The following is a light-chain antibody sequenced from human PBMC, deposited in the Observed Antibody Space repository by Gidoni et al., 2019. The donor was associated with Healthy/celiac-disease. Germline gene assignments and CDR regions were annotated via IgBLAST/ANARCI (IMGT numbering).Light chain of an antibody. V-gene: IGKV3-20*01. CDR2: GAS. CDR1: QSVSSSY. CDR3: QQYGSSPPMT. Sequence: EILLTQSPSTLSLSPGERATLSCKASQSVSSSYLAWYQQKPGQAPRLLIYGASSKATGLPDRCSGSGSGTDFTLTISRMEHEDFTVYYCQQYGSSPPMTFGQGTRLEIK. J-gene: IGKJ5*01.